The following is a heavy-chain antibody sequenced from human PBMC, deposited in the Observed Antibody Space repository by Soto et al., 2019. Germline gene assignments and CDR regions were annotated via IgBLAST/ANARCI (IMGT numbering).Heavy chain of an antibody. CDR1: GFTFSSYE. CDR3: ARDQTGGQRFLEWQSLGGYYYYGMDV. CDR2: ISSSGSTI. J-gene: IGHJ6*02. V-gene: IGHV3-48*03. Sequence: PGGSLRLSCAASGFTFSSYEMNWVRQAPGKGLVWVSYISSSGSTIYYADSVKGRFTISRDNAKNSLYLQMNSLRAEDTAVYYCARDQTGGQRFLEWQSLGGYYYYGMDVWGQGTTVTVSS. D-gene: IGHD3-3*01.